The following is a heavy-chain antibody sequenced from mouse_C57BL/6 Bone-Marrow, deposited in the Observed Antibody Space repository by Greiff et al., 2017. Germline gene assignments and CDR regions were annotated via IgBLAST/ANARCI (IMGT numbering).Heavy chain of an antibody. V-gene: IGHV1-15*01. CDR2: IDPETGGT. D-gene: IGHD1-1*01. Sequence: QVQLQQSGAELVRPGASVTLSCKASGYTFTDYEMHWVKQTPVHGLEWIGAIDPETGGTAYNQKFKGKAILTADKSSSTAYMELRSLTSEDSAVYYSTRDHYGSSYWGQGTTLTVSS. J-gene: IGHJ2*01. CDR3: TRDHYGSSY. CDR1: GYTFTDYE.